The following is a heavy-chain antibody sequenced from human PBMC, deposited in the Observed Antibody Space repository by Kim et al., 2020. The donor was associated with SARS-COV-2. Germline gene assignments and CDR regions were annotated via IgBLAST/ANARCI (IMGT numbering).Heavy chain of an antibody. CDR3: ARLVRGQYCSSTSCYVGAFDY. CDR2: IYYSGST. CDR1: GGSISSSSYY. Sequence: ETLSLTCTVSGGSISSSSYYWGWIRQPPGKGLEWIGSIYYSGSTYYNPSLKSRVTISVDTSKNQFSLKLSSVTAADTAVYYCARLVRGQYCSSTSCYVGAFDYWGQGTLVTVS. J-gene: IGHJ4*02. D-gene: IGHD2-2*01. V-gene: IGHV4-39*01.